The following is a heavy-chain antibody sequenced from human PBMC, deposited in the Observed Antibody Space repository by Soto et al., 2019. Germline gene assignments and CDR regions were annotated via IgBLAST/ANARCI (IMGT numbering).Heavy chain of an antibody. CDR1: GGSISSYY. CDR3: ARAPALGWFDP. V-gene: IGHV4-59*12. CDR2: IYYSGST. Sequence: PSETLSLTCTVSGGSISSYYWSWIRQPPGKGLEWIGYIYYSGSTNYNPSLKSRVTISVDTSKNQFSLELSSVTAADTAVYYCARAPALGWFDPWGQGTLVTVSS. J-gene: IGHJ5*02.